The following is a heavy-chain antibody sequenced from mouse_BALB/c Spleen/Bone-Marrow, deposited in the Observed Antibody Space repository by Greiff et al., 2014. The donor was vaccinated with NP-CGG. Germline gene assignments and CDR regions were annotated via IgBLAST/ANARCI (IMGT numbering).Heavy chain of an antibody. CDR3: ATLTGTSY. CDR1: GFPFSSYT. V-gene: IGHV5-12-2*01. CDR2: ITNGGGST. D-gene: IGHD4-1*01. Sequence: DVKLVESGGGLVQPGGSLKLSCAASGFPFSSYTMSWVRQTPEKRLEWVAFITNGGGSTYYPDTLKGRFTISRDDAKNTLYLQMSSLKSEDTAMNYCATLTGTSYWGQGTLVTVSA. J-gene: IGHJ3*01.